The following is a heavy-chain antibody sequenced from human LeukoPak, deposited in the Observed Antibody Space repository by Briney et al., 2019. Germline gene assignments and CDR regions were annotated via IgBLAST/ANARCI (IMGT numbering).Heavy chain of an antibody. V-gene: IGHV1-2*02. J-gene: IGHJ5*02. D-gene: IGHD2-2*01. CDR2: INPNSGGT. Sequence: GASVKVSCKASGYTFTGYYMHWVRQAPGQGLEWMGWINPNSGGTNYAQKFQGRVTMTRDTSISTAYMELSRLRSDDTAVYYCARLAGSSTSSKFDPWGQGTLVTVSS. CDR3: ARLAGSSTSSKFDP. CDR1: GYTFTGYY.